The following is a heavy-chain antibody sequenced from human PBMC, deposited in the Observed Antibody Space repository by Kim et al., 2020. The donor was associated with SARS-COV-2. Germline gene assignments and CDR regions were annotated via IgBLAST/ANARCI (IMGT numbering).Heavy chain of an antibody. D-gene: IGHD3-16*01. CDR2: IYYSGST. V-gene: IGHV4-59*01. CDR3: AGGGEPQFDY. CDR1: GGSISSYY. Sequence: SETLSLTCTVSGGSISSYYWSWIRQPPGKGLEWIGYIYYSGSTNYNPSLKSRVTISVDTSKNQFSLKLSSVTAADTAVYYCAGGGEPQFDYWGQGTLVTVSS. J-gene: IGHJ4*02.